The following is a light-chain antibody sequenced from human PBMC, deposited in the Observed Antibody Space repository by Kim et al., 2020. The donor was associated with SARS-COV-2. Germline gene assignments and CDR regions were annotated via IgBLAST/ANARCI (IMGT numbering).Light chain of an antibody. CDR1: QGISSY. V-gene: IGKV1-9*01. J-gene: IGKJ5*01. CDR3: QQLNSYPIT. Sequence: ASGGDRVTITCRARQGISSYLAWYQQKPGKAPKLRVYAASTLQSGVPSRFSGSGSGADFTLTISNLQPEDFATYFCQQLNSYPITFGQGTRLEIK. CDR2: AAS.